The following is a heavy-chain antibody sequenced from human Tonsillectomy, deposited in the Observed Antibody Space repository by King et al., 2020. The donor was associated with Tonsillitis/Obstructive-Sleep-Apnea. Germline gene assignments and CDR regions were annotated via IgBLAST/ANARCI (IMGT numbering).Heavy chain of an antibody. CDR1: GFTFSSYW. Sequence: VQLVESGGGLVQPGGSLRLSCAASGFTFSSYWMSWVRQAPGKGLEWMANIKQDGSEKYYVDSVKGRFTISRDNAKNSLYLQMNSLRAEDTAVYYCARVGYCTGTICYSSTFDIWGQGTMVTVSS. CDR2: IKQDGSEK. CDR3: ARVGYCTGTICYSSTFDI. D-gene: IGHD2-2*03. J-gene: IGHJ3*02. V-gene: IGHV3-7*01.